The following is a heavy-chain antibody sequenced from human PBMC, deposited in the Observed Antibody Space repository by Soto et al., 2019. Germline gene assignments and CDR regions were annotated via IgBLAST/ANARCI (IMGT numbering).Heavy chain of an antibody. Sequence: EVQLVESGGGLVQPGGALRLSCAASGFTFNNYWMHWVRQAPGKGLVWVSRIKTDGSSPNYADSVEGRFTISIDNAKNTLYLQMNTLRVEDTAVYYCARDRIAGSGSCDNWGQGTLVTVSS. CDR1: GFTFNNYW. V-gene: IGHV3-74*01. CDR2: IKTDGSSP. CDR3: ARDRIAGSGSCDN. D-gene: IGHD3-10*01. J-gene: IGHJ4*02.